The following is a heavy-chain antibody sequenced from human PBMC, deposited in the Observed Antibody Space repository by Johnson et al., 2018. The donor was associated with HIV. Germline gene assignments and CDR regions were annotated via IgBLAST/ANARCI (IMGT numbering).Heavy chain of an antibody. Sequence: QMQLVESGGGVVQPGRSLRLSCAASGFTFSSYGMHWVRQAPGKGLEWVAVIWYDGSNKYYADSVKGRFTISRDNSKNTLYLQMNSLKTEDTAVYYCTTVEYGSGSPLWGQGTMVTVSS. CDR3: TTVEYGSGSPL. CDR1: GFTFSSYG. V-gene: IGHV3-33*01. D-gene: IGHD3-10*01. CDR2: IWYDGSNK. J-gene: IGHJ3*01.